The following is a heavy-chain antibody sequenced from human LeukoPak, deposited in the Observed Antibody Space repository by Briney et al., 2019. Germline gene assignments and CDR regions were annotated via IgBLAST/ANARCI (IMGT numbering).Heavy chain of an antibody. V-gene: IGHV1-69*05. J-gene: IGHJ4*02. CDR2: IIPIFGTA. D-gene: IGHD1-26*01. Sequence: GASVKVSCKASGGTFSSYAISWVRQAPGQGREWMGGIIPIFGTANYAQKFQGRVTITTDESTSTAYMELSSLRSEDTAVYYCARMREGGSIDYWGQGTLVTVSS. CDR1: GGTFSSYA. CDR3: ARMREGGSIDY.